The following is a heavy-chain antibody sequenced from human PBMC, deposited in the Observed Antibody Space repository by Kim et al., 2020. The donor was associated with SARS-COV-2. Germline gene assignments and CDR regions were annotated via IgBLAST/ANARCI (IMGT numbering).Heavy chain of an antibody. Sequence: SETLSLTCTVSGGSISSGGYYWSWIRQHPGKGLEWIGYIYYSGSTYYNPSLKSRVTISVDTSKNQFSLKLSSVTAADTAVYYCARSTTVESWFDPWGQGTLVTVSS. V-gene: IGHV4-31*03. CDR3: ARSTTVESWFDP. D-gene: IGHD4-17*01. CDR2: IYYSGST. J-gene: IGHJ5*02. CDR1: GGSISSGGYY.